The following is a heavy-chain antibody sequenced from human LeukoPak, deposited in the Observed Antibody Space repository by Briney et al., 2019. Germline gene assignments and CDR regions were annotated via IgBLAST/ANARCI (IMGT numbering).Heavy chain of an antibody. CDR2: IKSKSGGT. Sequence: GASVKVSCKASRYTFTGYYMRWVRQAPGQGLEWMGWIKSKSGGTNYAQKFQGRVTMTRDTSISTAYMELSRLRSDDTAVYYCARDQDGMDVWGQGTTVTVS. J-gene: IGHJ6*02. CDR3: ARDQDGMDV. V-gene: IGHV1-2*02. CDR1: RYTFTGYY.